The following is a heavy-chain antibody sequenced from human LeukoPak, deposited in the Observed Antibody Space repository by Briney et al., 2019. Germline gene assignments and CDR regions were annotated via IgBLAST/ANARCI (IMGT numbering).Heavy chain of an antibody. CDR1: GYSFGSYG. V-gene: IGHV1-69*13. J-gene: IGHJ4*02. D-gene: IGHD3-10*01. CDR3: ATGSHGGVDY. Sequence: ASVKVSCKSSGYSFGSYGINWVRQAPGQGLEWMGSIFPVSGPTTHAQKFQGRVTITADESTSTVYMEMRSLRSDDTAVFFCATGSHGGVDYWGQGTLVTVSS. CDR2: IFPVSGPT.